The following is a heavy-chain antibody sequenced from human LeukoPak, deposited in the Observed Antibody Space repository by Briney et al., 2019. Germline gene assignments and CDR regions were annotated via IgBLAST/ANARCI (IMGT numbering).Heavy chain of an antibody. CDR3: ARSSYRSSWAFDI. V-gene: IGHV4-59*01. J-gene: IGHJ3*02. CDR2: IYYSGST. D-gene: IGHD6-13*01. CDR1: GGSISSYY. Sequence: PSETLSLTCTVSGGSISSYYWSWIRQPPGKGLEWIGYIYYSGSTNYNPSLKSRVTISVDTSKNQFSLKLSFVTAADTAVYYCARSSYRSSWAFDIWGQGTMVTVSS.